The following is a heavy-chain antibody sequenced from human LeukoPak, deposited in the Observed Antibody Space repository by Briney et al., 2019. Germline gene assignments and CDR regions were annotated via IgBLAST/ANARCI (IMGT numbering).Heavy chain of an antibody. CDR2: ISSRGSYI. D-gene: IGHD6-13*01. CDR1: GFTFSNYN. J-gene: IGHJ4*02. Sequence: GGSLRLSCAASGFTFSNYNINWVRQAPGKGLEWVSSISSRGSYIYYADSVKGRFAISADNAMNSLYLQMNSLRAEDTAVYYCARGYSSSWYDLYYFDYWGQGTLVTVSS. CDR3: ARGYSSSWYDLYYFDY. V-gene: IGHV3-21*01.